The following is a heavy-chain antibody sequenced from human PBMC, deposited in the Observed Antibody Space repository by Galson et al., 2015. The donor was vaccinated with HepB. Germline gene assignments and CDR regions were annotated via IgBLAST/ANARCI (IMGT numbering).Heavy chain of an antibody. J-gene: IGHJ2*01. CDR2: IYPVDSVT. CDR3: ARHLAVAGTDGYFDL. D-gene: IGHD6-19*01. V-gene: IGHV5-51*01. CDR1: GFSFDIFR. Sequence: QSGAAVTKPGESLKISWTGSGFSFDIFRIHGGRQMTGKGLEWIGIIYPVDSVTRYTPSVQGQDTISPDKSYSTAYLQWSSLKASDTAMYYCARHLAVAGTDGYFDLWGRGTLVTVSS.